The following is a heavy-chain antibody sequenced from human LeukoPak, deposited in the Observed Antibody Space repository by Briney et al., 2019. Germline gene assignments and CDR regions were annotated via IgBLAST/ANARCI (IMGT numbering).Heavy chain of an antibody. CDR1: GGSISSYY. Sequence: SETLSLTCTVSGGSISSYYWSWIRQPPGKGLEWIGYIYYSGSTNYNPSLKSRVTISVDTSKNQFSLKLSSVTAADTAVYYCARIVDDFWSGYYVNWFDPWGQGTPVTVSS. J-gene: IGHJ5*02. D-gene: IGHD3-3*01. CDR2: IYYSGST. V-gene: IGHV4-59*01. CDR3: ARIVDDFWSGYYVNWFDP.